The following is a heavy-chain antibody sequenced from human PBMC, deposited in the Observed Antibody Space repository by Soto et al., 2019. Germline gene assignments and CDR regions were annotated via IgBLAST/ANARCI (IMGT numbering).Heavy chain of an antibody. Sequence: ASVKVSCKASGGTFSSYAISWVRQAPGQGLEWMGGIIPIFGTANYAQKFQGRVTITADESTSTAYMELSSLRSEDTAVYYCAIAARYYYYYYGMDVWGQGTTVTVYS. CDR1: GGTFSSYA. V-gene: IGHV1-69*13. CDR3: AIAARYYYYYYGMDV. CDR2: IIPIFGTA. D-gene: IGHD6-6*01. J-gene: IGHJ6*02.